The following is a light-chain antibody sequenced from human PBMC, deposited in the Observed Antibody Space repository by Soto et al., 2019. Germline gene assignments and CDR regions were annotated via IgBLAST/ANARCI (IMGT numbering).Light chain of an antibody. V-gene: IGKV1-33*01. CDR2: DAS. CDR3: QQYDNVPFT. CDR1: QDIANY. J-gene: IGKJ3*01. Sequence: DIQMTQSPSSLFASVGDRVTITCQASQDIANYLSWYQQKPGKAPKLLIYDASNLETGVPSRFSGSGSGTDFTFTISRLQPEDIATYYCQQYDNVPFTFGPGTKVDIK.